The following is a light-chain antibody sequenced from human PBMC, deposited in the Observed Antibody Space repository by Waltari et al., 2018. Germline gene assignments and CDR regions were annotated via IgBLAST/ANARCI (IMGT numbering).Light chain of an antibody. J-gene: IGKJ1*01. CDR3: QKYGSLPAT. CDR2: DAS. V-gene: IGKV3-20*01. CDR1: QNINKY. Sequence: GERATLSGRASQNINKYLAWYQHKPGQAPRLLIYDASSRATGIPDRFSGSGSGTDFSLTISRLEPEDFAVYYCQKYGSLPATFGQGTKVEIK.